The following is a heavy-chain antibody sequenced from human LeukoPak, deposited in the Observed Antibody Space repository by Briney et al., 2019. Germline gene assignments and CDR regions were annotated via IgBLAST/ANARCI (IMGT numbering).Heavy chain of an antibody. D-gene: IGHD1-26*01. V-gene: IGHV5-51*01. Sequence: GESLKISCKGPGYSFTSYWIGWVRQMPGKGLEWTGIIYPGDSDTRYSPSFQGQVTISADKSISTAYLQWSSLKASDTAMYYCARLGQWELHQGDYWGQGTLVTVSS. CDR2: IYPGDSDT. J-gene: IGHJ4*02. CDR3: ARLGQWELHQGDY. CDR1: GYSFTSYW.